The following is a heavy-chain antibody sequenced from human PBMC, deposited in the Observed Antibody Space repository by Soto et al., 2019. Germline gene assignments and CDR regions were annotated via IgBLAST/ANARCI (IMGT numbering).Heavy chain of an antibody. CDR1: GGSISYGYY. J-gene: IGHJ5*02. V-gene: IGHV4-31*03. Sequence: SETLSLTCTVSGGSISYGYYWSWIRQHPGKGLEWIGSISDSGSTSYNPSLKSRLTISVDTSKNQFSLNLRSVTAADTAVYYCARRDRSSFSYWLDTWGQGTLVTVSS. CDR3: ARRDRSSFSYWLDT. CDR2: ISDSGST. D-gene: IGHD3-22*01.